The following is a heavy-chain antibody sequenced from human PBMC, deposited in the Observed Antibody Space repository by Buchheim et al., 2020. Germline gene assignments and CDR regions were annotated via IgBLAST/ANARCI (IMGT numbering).Heavy chain of an antibody. D-gene: IGHD1-26*01. CDR2: IDYSGST. J-gene: IGHJ4*02. V-gene: IGHV4-39*01. Sequence: QLQLQESGPGLVKPSETLSLTCTVSGGSISSSTYYWGWIRQPPGKGLEWIGSIDYSGSTYYNPSLKSRVTISVETSKDQFSLRLSSVTAADTAVYYCARRRGSHEDYWGQGTL. CDR3: ARRRGSHEDY. CDR1: GGSISSSTYY.